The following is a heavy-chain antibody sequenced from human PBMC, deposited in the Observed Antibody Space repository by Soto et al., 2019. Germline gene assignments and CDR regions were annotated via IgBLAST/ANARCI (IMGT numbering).Heavy chain of an antibody. J-gene: IGHJ4*02. V-gene: IGHV1-8*01. CDR3: ARSSKDIVGVPATKTNRYYYDN. CDR2: TNPNSGND. D-gene: IGHD2-2*01. CDR1: GYTYTRYD. Sequence: ASVKVTCKATGYTYTRYDIHWLRPATGQGLEWMVWTNPNSGNDTYAQKSQSRITRTRNATINTAYMELINLRSEVTAVYYYARSSKDIVGVPATKTNRYYYDNWGQGTLVTVSS.